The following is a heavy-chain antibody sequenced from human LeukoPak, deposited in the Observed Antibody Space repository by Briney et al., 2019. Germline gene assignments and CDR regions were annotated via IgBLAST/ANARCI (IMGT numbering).Heavy chain of an antibody. J-gene: IGHJ4*02. CDR1: GFTFSSSW. Sequence: PGGSLRLSCAASGFTFSSSWMYWVRQAPGTGLLWVSRINSDESITTYADSVKRRFTISRDNAKSTLYLQMNSLRAEDTAVYYCARGLVPGFLDYWGQGTPVTVSS. CDR2: INSDESIT. D-gene: IGHD4-11*01. V-gene: IGHV3-74*01. CDR3: ARGLVPGFLDY.